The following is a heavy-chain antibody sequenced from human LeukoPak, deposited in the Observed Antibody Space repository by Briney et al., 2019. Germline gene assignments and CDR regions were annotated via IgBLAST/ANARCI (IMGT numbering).Heavy chain of an antibody. CDR3: ARYNGDYVAAFDI. D-gene: IGHD4-17*01. J-gene: IGHJ3*02. CDR1: GGSISSSNW. Sequence: SETLSLTCTVSGGSISSSNWWSWVRPPPGKGLEWIGEIKHSGSTNYNPSLKSRVTISIDKSKNQFSLKLSSVTAADTAVYYCARYNGDYVAAFDIWGQGTMVTVSS. V-gene: IGHV4-4*02. CDR2: IKHSGST.